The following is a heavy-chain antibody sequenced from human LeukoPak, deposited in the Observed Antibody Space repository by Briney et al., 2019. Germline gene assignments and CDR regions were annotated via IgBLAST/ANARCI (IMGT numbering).Heavy chain of an antibody. CDR1: GFTFSSDE. D-gene: IGHD3-16*01. CDR2: ISSSGSTI. V-gene: IGHV3-48*03. CDR3: AAGVWGSIDY. Sequence: GGSLRLSCAASGFTFSSDEMNWVRQAPGKGLEWVSYISSSGSTIYYADSVKGRFTISRDNAKNSLYLQMNSLRAEDTAVYYCAAGVWGSIDYWGQGTLVTVSS. J-gene: IGHJ4*02.